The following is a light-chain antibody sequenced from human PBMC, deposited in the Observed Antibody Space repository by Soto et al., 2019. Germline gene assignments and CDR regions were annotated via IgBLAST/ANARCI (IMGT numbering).Light chain of an antibody. J-gene: IGLJ1*01. V-gene: IGLV1-40*01. CDR3: QSSDSSLSRV. CDR2: GNT. CDR1: SSNFGTTFD. Sequence: QSVLTQPPSGSGAPGPRGTLSCTGSSSNFGTTFDVQWYQQLPGKAPKLLIYGNTNQTSGVPDRFSASNSGTSASLAITGLQADDEAEYYCQSSDSSLSRVFGTRTKLTVL.